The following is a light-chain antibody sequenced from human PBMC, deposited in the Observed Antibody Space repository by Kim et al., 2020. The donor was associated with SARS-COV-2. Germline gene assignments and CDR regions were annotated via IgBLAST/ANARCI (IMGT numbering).Light chain of an antibody. Sequence: AAVGAIVTSSCRASQDSRNYLGWYQQKPGRAPKLLIYGASSLQSGVPSRFSGSGSGTEFTLTISSVQPEDFATYFCLQHITYPITFGQGTRLDIK. V-gene: IGKV1-17*01. CDR1: QDSRNY. CDR3: LQHITYPIT. J-gene: IGKJ5*01. CDR2: GAS.